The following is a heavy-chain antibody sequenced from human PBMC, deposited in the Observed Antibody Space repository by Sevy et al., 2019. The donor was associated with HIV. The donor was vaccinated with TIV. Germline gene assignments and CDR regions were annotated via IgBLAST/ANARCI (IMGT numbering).Heavy chain of an antibody. J-gene: IGHJ4*02. CDR1: GFTFSNYA. CDR3: AKGELGAKNPEYDFDS. CDR2: ITGSGFST. D-gene: IGHD1-26*01. V-gene: IGHV3-23*01. Sequence: GGSLRLSCAASGFTFSNYAMNWVRQAPGKGLEWVSAITGSGFSTYYTDSVKGRFTISRDNSKNALFLQMSSLRAEDTASYYCAKGELGAKNPEYDFDSWGQGTLVTVSS.